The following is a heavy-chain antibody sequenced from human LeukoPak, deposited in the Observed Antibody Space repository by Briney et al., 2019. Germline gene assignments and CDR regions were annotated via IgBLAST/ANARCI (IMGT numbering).Heavy chain of an antibody. D-gene: IGHD3-9*01. CDR2: INPKSGGT. V-gene: IGHV1-2*02. J-gene: IGHJ4*02. CDR1: GYTFTSYH. CDR3: ARSPDILTGENFDY. Sequence: PVASVKVSCKASGYTFTSYHMHWVRQAPGQGLEWMGWINPKSGGTNEAQKFHDRVTMTRDTSIRTAYMEVSRLRSDDTAVYYCARSPDILTGENFDYWGQGTLVTVSS.